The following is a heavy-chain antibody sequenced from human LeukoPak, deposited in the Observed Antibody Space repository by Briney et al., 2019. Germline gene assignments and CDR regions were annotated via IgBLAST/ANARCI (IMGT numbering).Heavy chain of an antibody. J-gene: IGHJ6*03. CDR3: ARGIAARLTYYYYYMDV. V-gene: IGHV3-74*01. CDR2: INGDGSST. D-gene: IGHD6-6*01. Sequence: PGGSLRLSCAASGFTFSSYWMHWVRQAPGKGLVWVSRINGDGSSTSYADSVKGRFTISRDNAKNTLYLQVNSLRAEDTAVYYCARGIAARLTYYYYYMDVWGKGTTVTVSS. CDR1: GFTFSSYW.